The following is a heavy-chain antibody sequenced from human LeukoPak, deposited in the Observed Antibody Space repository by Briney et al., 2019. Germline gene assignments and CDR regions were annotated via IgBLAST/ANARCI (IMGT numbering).Heavy chain of an antibody. V-gene: IGHV3-23*01. D-gene: IGHD3-16*01. J-gene: IGHJ5*02. Sequence: PGGSLRLSCAASGFTFRNYAMSWVRQAPGKGLEWVSAIGSSGGSTYYADSVKGRFTISRDNSKNTLYLQMNSLRAEDTAVYYCAKVLSNDYVWGSYLRPWGQGTLVTVSS. CDR1: GFTFRNYA. CDR2: IGSSGGST. CDR3: AKVLSNDYVWGSYLRP.